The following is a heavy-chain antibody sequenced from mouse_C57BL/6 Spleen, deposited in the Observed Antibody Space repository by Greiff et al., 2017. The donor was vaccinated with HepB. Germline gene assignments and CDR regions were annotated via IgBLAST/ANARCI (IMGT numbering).Heavy chain of an antibody. J-gene: IGHJ3*01. D-gene: IGHD2-10*02. CDR3: AREYDTFAY. Sequence: DVKLVESGGGLVKPGGSLKLSCAASGFTFSSYAMSWVRQTPEKRLEWVATISDGGSYTYYPDNVKGRFTISRDNAKNNLYLQMSHLKSEDTAMYYCAREYDTFAYWGQGTLVTVSA. CDR2: ISDGGSYT. CDR1: GFTFSSYA. V-gene: IGHV5-4*01.